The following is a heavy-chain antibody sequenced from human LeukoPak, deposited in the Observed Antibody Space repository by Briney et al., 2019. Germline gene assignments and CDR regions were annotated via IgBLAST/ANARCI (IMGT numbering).Heavy chain of an antibody. CDR2: INPSGGST. D-gene: IGHD6-19*01. V-gene: IGHV1-46*01. CDR3: VRGPYSSVWYVGSVFREPTPQEFDT. Sequence: ASVKVSCKASGYTFTSYYMHWVRQAPGQGLEWMGIINPSGGSTSYAQKCQGRVTMTRDTSTSTVYMELSSLRSEDTAVYYCVRGPYSSVWYVGSVFREPTPQEFDTWGQGTLVTVSS. J-gene: IGHJ5*02. CDR1: GYTFTSYY.